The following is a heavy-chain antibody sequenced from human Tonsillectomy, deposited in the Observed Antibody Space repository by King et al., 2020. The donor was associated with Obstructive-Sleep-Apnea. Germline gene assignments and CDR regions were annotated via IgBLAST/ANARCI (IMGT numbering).Heavy chain of an antibody. D-gene: IGHD1-26*01. V-gene: IGHV2-5*02. J-gene: IGHJ4*02. CDR1: GFSLSTHGVG. CDR2: IYWDEDK. Sequence: TLKESGPSLVKPTQTLTLTCTFSGFSLSTHGVGVGWIRQPPGRALEWLAVIYWDEDKRYRSSLKNRLTVTKDTSKNQVVLTMTNMDPVDTATYYCACPSGSYIAFWGQGTLVTVSS. CDR3: ACPSGSYIAF.